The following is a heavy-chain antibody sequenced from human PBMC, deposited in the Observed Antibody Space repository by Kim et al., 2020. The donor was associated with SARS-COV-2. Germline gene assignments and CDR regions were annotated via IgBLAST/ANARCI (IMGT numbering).Heavy chain of an antibody. V-gene: IGHV1-18*01. CDR3: ARAYYYDSSGYGAFDI. Sequence: KLQGRVTMTTDTSTSTAYMELRSLRSDDTAVYYCARAYYYDSSGYGAFDIWGQGTMVTVSS. D-gene: IGHD3-22*01. J-gene: IGHJ3*02.